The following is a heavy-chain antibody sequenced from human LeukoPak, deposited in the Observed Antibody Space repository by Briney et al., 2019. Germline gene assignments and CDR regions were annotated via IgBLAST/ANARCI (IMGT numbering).Heavy chain of an antibody. J-gene: IGHJ3*02. Sequence: SETLSLTCAVYGGSFSGYYWSWIRQPPGKGLEWIGEINHSGSTNYTSKNQFSLKLSSVTAADTAVYYCARVRGHHYDILTGYYFRSSGDAFDIWGQGTMVTVSS. V-gene: IGHV4-34*01. CDR1: GGSFSGYY. CDR3: ARVRGHHYDILTGYYFRSSGDAFDI. D-gene: IGHD3-9*01. CDR2: INHSGST.